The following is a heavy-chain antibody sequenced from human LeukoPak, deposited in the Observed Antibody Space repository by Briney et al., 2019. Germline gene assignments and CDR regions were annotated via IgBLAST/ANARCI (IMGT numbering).Heavy chain of an antibody. CDR2: IRYDGSNK. Sequence: GGSLGLSCAASGFTFSSYWMSWVRQAPGEGLEWVAFIRYDGSNKYYADSVKGRFTISRDNSRNTLYLQMNSLRAEDTALYYCAKDSDYYDSSGYYYYFQHWGQGTLVTVSS. CDR1: GFTFSSYW. D-gene: IGHD3-22*01. J-gene: IGHJ1*01. V-gene: IGHV3-30*02. CDR3: AKDSDYYDSSGYYYYFQH.